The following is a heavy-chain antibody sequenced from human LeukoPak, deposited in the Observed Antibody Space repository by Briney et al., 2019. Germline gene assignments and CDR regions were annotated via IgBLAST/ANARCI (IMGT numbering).Heavy chain of an antibody. J-gene: IGHJ6*03. CDR2: IYYSGST. D-gene: IGHD7-27*01. Sequence: SETLSLTCTVSGGSISSHYWSWIRQPPGKGLEWIGYIYYSGSTNYNLSLKSRVTISVDTSKNQFSLKLSSVTAADTAVYYCASTTNWGSYYYYMDVWGKGTTVTVSS. CDR1: GGSISSHY. CDR3: ASTTNWGSYYYYMDV. V-gene: IGHV4-59*11.